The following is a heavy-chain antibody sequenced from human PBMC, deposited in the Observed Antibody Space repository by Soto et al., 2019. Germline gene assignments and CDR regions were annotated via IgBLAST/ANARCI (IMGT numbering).Heavy chain of an antibody. V-gene: IGHV3-23*01. D-gene: IGHD3-22*01. CDR2: ITDTGDNT. J-gene: IGHJ1*01. Sequence: EVQLLESGGDLVQPGGSLRLSCAASGFAFSNYAMTWVRQAPGKGLEWVSAITDTGDNTFYADSVKGRFTISRDNSDNTLYLQMNRLRAEDTAMYYCAKPLSQYYDSSGYLNYFPHWGQGTLVTVSS. CDR3: AKPLSQYYDSSGYLNYFPH. CDR1: GFAFSNYA.